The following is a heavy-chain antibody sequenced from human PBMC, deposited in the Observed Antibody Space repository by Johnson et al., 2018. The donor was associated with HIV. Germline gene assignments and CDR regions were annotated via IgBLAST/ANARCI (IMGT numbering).Heavy chain of an antibody. CDR2: IYTADNR. J-gene: IGHJ3*02. CDR1: GFTVSTNY. D-gene: IGHD1-26*01. CDR3: AKEGGGATEFHFSNAFDI. V-gene: IGHV3-66*01. Sequence: VQLVESGGDLVRPGGSLRLSCAASGFTVSTNYMNWVRQAPGKGLEWVSVIYTADNRNYAASVKGRFTISRDNSKNTLNLQMNSLRVEDTAVYYCAKEGGGATEFHFSNAFDIWGQGTMVTVSS.